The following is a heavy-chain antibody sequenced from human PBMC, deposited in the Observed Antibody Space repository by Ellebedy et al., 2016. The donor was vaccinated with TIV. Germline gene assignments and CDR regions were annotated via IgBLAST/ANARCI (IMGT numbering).Heavy chain of an antibody. Sequence: GGSLRLSXAGSGFTFTNYCMHWVRQAPGKGLAWVANIKQDGSEKYYVGSVKGRFTISRDNAKNSLYLQMNSLRAEDTAVYYCVRAIGTSSSYWGQGTLVTVSS. CDR3: VRAIGTSSSY. CDR2: IKQDGSEK. J-gene: IGHJ4*02. V-gene: IGHV3-7*01. D-gene: IGHD6-6*01. CDR1: GFTFTNYC.